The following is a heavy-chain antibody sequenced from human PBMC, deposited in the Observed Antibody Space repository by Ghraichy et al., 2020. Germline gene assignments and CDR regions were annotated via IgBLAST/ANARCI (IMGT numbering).Heavy chain of an antibody. J-gene: IGHJ5*02. CDR2: IIPIFGTA. CDR3: ARDSTALGGPPGGPIVWFDP. CDR1: GGTFSSYA. V-gene: IGHV1-69*13. Sequence: SVKVSCKASGGTFSSYAISWVRQAPGQGLEWMGGIIPIFGTANYAQKFQGRVTITADESTSTAYMELSSLRSEDTAVYYCARDSTALGGPPGGPIVWFDPWGQGTLVTVSS. D-gene: IGHD1-26*01.